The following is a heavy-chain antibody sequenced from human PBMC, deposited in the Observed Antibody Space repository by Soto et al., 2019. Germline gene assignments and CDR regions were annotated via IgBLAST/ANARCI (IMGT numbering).Heavy chain of an antibody. CDR3: AKDITMIVVVSDAFDI. D-gene: IGHD3-22*01. V-gene: IGHV3-23*01. CDR1: GFTFSSYA. CDR2: ISGSGGST. Sequence: GGSLRLSCAASGFTFSSYAMSWVRQAPGKGLEWVSAISGSGGSTYYADSVKGRFTISRDNSKNTLYLQMNSLRAEDTAVYYCAKDITMIVVVSDAFDIWGQGTMVTVSS. J-gene: IGHJ3*02.